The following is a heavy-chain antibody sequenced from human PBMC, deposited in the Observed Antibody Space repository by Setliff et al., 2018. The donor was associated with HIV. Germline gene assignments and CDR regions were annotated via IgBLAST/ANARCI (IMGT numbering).Heavy chain of an antibody. CDR3: ARVGGKGYSNFLDS. Sequence: SETLSLTCTVSGGSIIKSDLYWGWVRQPPGKGLEWIGSVNHDGTTYSNPSLKSRVVVSTDRSKKRFSLQMSPVTAADTATYYCARVGGKGYSNFLDSWGQGLLVTVSS. D-gene: IGHD2-15*01. CDR2: VNHDGTT. J-gene: IGHJ4*02. V-gene: IGHV4-39*02. CDR1: GGSIIKSDLY.